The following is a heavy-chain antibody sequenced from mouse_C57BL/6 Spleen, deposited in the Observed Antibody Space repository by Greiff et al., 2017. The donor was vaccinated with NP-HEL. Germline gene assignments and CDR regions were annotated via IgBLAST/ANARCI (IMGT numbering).Heavy chain of an antibody. J-gene: IGHJ2*01. CDR2: ISGGGGNT. V-gene: IGHV5-9*01. Sequence: EVKVEESGGGLVKPGGSLKLSCAASGFTFSSYTMSWVRQTPEKRLEWVATISGGGGNTYYPDSVKGRFTISRDNAKNTLYLQMSSLRSEDTALYYCARQGGENYFDYWGQGTTLTVSS. CDR3: ARQGGENYFDY. CDR1: GFTFSSYT.